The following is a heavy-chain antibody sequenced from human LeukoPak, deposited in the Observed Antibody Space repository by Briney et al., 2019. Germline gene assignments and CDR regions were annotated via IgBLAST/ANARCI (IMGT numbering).Heavy chain of an antibody. Sequence: GGSLRLSCAASGFTFSSYEMNWVRQAPGKGLEWVSYISSSGSTIYYADSVKSRFTISRDNAKNSLYMQMNSLRAEDTAVYYCASIAARPSPSPGAFDIWGQGTMVTVSS. CDR3: ASIAARPSPSPGAFDI. D-gene: IGHD6-6*01. CDR1: GFTFSSYE. J-gene: IGHJ3*02. V-gene: IGHV3-48*03. CDR2: ISSSGSTI.